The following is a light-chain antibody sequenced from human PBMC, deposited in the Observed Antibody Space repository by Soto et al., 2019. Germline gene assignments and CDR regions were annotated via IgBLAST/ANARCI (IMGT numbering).Light chain of an antibody. Sequence: EIVLTQSPGTLSLSPGERATLSCRASHSVTSRYLAWYQQKPGQAPRLLIYGAYSRATGIPDRFSGSGSGTDFTLTISRLEPEDLAVYYCQQYGSSPPYTFGQGTKLEIK. J-gene: IGKJ2*01. CDR2: GAY. CDR1: HSVTSRY. CDR3: QQYGSSPPYT. V-gene: IGKV3-20*01.